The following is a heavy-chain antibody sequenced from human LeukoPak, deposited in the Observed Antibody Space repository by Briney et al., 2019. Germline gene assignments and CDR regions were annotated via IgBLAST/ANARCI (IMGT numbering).Heavy chain of an antibody. CDR1: GGSFSDYY. D-gene: IGHD3-9*01. J-gene: IGHJ4*02. Sequence: SETLSLTCAVYGGSFSDYYWSWIRQPPGKGLEWIGEINHSGSTNYNPSLKSRVTISLDTSKNQFSLKLTSVTAADTAVYYCATNTRYFDWLPDYWGQGTVVTVSS. CDR3: ATNTRYFDWLPDY. V-gene: IGHV4-34*01. CDR2: INHSGST.